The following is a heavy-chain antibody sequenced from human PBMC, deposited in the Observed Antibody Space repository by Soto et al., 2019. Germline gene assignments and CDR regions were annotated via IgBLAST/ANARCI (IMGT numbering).Heavy chain of an antibody. D-gene: IGHD2-2*01. Sequence: QVQLVQSGAEVKKPGSSVKVSCKASGGTFSTYTINWVRQAPGQGLEWMGGIIPMFGTANYAQKFQGRVTITADESTSTAYMELSSLRSEDTAVYYCARLYCISTSCHYYGMDVWGQGTMVTVSS. CDR3: ARLYCISTSCHYYGMDV. CDR2: IIPMFGTA. J-gene: IGHJ6*02. V-gene: IGHV1-69*12. CDR1: GGTFSTYT.